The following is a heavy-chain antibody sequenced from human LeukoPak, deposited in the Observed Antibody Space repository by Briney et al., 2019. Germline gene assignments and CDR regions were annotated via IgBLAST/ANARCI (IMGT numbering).Heavy chain of an antibody. CDR1: GYTLTELS. D-gene: IGHD2-15*01. CDR2: FDPEDGET. Sequence: ASVKVSCKVSGYTLTELSMHWVRQAPGEGLEWMGGFDPEDGETIYAQKFQGRVTMTEDTSTDTAYMELSSLRSEDTAVYYCATGGCSGGSCYSALGPFFDYWGQGTLVTVSS. V-gene: IGHV1-24*01. CDR3: ATGGCSGGSCYSALGPFFDY. J-gene: IGHJ4*02.